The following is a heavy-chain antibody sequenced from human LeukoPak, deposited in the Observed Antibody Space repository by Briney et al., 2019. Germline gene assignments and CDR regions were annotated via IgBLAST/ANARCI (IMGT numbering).Heavy chain of an antibody. J-gene: IGHJ6*02. V-gene: IGHV1-18*01. CDR1: GNTFTSYG. D-gene: IGHD6-19*01. CDR2: ISAYNGNT. Sequence: ASVKVSCKASGNTFTSYGISWVRQAPGQGLEWMGWISAYNGNTNYAQKLQGRVTMTTDTSTSTAYMELRSLRSDDTAVYYCARGHPDGSGWFGYYYGMDVWGQGTTVTVSS. CDR3: ARGHPDGSGWFGYYYGMDV.